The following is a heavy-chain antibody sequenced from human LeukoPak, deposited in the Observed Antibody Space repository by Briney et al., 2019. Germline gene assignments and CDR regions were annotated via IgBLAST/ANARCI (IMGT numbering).Heavy chain of an antibody. CDR1: DDSITIYY. V-gene: IGHV4-59*08. J-gene: IGHJ6*03. Sequence: SETLSLTCTVSDDSITIYYWSWIRQPPGKGLEWIGYIDHTGITNYNPSLNSRVTISRDTSKNHFSLKLSAVTAADTAVYFCASVRRGFGESSKYYSYYYMDVWGNGTTVTISS. CDR3: ASVRRGFGESSKYYSYYYMDV. D-gene: IGHD3-10*01. CDR2: IDHTGIT.